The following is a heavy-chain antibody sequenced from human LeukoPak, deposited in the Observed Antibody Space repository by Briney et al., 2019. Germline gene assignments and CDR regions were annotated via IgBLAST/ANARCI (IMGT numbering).Heavy chain of an antibody. D-gene: IGHD6-6*01. Sequence: GASVKVSCKSSGYTFTDYFIHWVRQAPGQGLEWMGWINPNNGGTNFAQKFQGRVTMTRDTSISTAYMELSRLRSDDTAVYYCARDHSSSADPWGQGTLVTVSS. CDR2: INPNNGGT. V-gene: IGHV1-2*02. CDR1: GYTFTDYF. J-gene: IGHJ4*02. CDR3: ARDHSSSADP.